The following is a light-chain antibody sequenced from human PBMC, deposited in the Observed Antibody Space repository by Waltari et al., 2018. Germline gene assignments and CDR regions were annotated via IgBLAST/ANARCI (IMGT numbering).Light chain of an antibody. CDR1: QSVGTY. V-gene: IGKV3-11*01. J-gene: IGKJ4*01. Sequence: EIVLTQSPAILSFSPGERATLSCRASQSVGTYLAWYQQRPGQSPRLLIYDVSNRVTGIPARFSGSGSETDFTLTISSLQPEDFAVYYCQQRRNWPLTFGGGTRVQI. CDR3: QQRRNWPLT. CDR2: DVS.